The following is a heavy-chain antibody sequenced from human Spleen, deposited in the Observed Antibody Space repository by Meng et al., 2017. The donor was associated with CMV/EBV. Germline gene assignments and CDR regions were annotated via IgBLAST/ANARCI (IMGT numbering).Heavy chain of an antibody. D-gene: IGHD5-12*01. CDR2: ISSSGSTI. V-gene: IGHV3-48*03. J-gene: IGHJ6*02. Sequence: GESLKISCAASGFTFSSYEMNWVRQAPGKGLEWVSYISSSGSTIYYADSVKGRFTISRDNAKNSLYLQMNSLRAEDTAVYYCARVGWLRNDGGMDVWGQGTTVTVSS. CDR1: GFTFSSYE. CDR3: ARVGWLRNDGGMDV.